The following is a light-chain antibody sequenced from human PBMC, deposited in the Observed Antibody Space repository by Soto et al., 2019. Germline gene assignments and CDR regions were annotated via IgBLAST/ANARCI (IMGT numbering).Light chain of an antibody. Sequence: QSVLTQPPSASGTPGQRVTISCSGSSSNIGSNYVYWYQQLPGTAPKLLIYSNNQRPSGVPDRFSGSKSGTSASLAISGLRSEDEADYYCAAWDDSRSDSWVFGGGTKLTVL. V-gene: IGLV1-47*02. CDR3: AAWDDSRSDSWV. CDR2: SNN. CDR1: SSNIGSNY. J-gene: IGLJ3*02.